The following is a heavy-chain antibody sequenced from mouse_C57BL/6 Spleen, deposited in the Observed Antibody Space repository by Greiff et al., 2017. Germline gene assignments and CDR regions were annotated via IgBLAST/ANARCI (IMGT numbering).Heavy chain of an antibody. CDR3: ARSRAAQARNYFGY. CDR2: IDPSDSYT. Sequence: QVQLQQPGAELVMPGASVKLSCKASGYTFTSYWMHWVKQRPGQGLEWIGEIDPSDSYTNYNQKFKGKSTLTVDKSSSTAYMQLSSLTSEDSAVYYCARSRAAQARNYFGYWGQGTTLTVAS. V-gene: IGHV1-69*01. CDR1: GYTFTSYW. D-gene: IGHD3-2*02. J-gene: IGHJ2*01.